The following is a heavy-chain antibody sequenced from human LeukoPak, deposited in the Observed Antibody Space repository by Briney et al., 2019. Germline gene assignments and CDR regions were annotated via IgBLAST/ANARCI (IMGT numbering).Heavy chain of an antibody. CDR3: AREGTPTWDSSLDH. V-gene: IGHV4-4*07. CDR1: GGSISSYY. CDR2: IYTSGST. Sequence: PSETLSLTCTVSGGSISSYYWSWIRQPAGKGLEWIGRIYTSGSTNYNPSLKSRVTMSVDTSKNQFSLKLSSVTAADTAVYYCAREGTPTWDSSLDHWGQGTLVTVSS. J-gene: IGHJ4*02. D-gene: IGHD3-22*01.